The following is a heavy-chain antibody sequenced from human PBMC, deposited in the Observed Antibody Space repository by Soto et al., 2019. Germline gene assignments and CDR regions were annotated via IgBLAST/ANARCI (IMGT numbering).Heavy chain of an antibody. Sequence: SDTLSLTCTVSGLSINSNISYWGWIRQPPGKGLEWIGSIYYSGSTHYNPSLKSRVTISADTSKNQFSLKLSSVTAADTAVYYCARTYFYGSGRKDYFDYWGQGALVTVS. J-gene: IGHJ4*02. V-gene: IGHV4-39*01. CDR1: GLSINSNISY. CDR3: ARTYFYGSGRKDYFDY. CDR2: IYYSGST. D-gene: IGHD3-10*01.